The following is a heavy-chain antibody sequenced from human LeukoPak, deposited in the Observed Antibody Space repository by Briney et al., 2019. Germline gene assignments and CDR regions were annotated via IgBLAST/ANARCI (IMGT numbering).Heavy chain of an antibody. Sequence: GSLRLSCAASGFTFSNAWMSWVRQAPGKGLEWIGYIYHSGSTYYNPSLKSRVTISVDRSKNQFSLKLSSVTAADTAVYYCARVREYDYVWGSYPDAFDIWGQGTMVTVSS. V-gene: IGHV4-4*02. D-gene: IGHD3-16*02. CDR3: ARVREYDYVWGSYPDAFDI. CDR1: GFTFSNAW. J-gene: IGHJ3*02. CDR2: IYHSGST.